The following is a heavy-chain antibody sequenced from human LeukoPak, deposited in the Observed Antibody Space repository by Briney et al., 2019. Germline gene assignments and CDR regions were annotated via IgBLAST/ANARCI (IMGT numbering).Heavy chain of an antibody. CDR1: GYTFTSYY. CDR2: INPSGGST. J-gene: IGHJ6*02. D-gene: IGHD3-3*01. V-gene: IGHV1-46*01. Sequence: ASVKVSCKASGYTFTSYYMHWVRQAPGQGLEWMGIINPSGGSTSYAQKFQGRVTMTRDTSTSTVYMELSSLRSEDTAVYYCARGNGGYDFWSGYYYYYYYGMDVWGQGATVTVSS. CDR3: ARGNGGYDFWSGYYYYYYYGMDV.